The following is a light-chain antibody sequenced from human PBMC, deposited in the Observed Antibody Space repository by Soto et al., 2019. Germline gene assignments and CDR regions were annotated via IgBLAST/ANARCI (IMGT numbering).Light chain of an antibody. J-gene: IGLJ2*01. Sequence: QSVLTQPASVSGSPGQSITISCAGTSSDVGTYNYVSWYQQHPGKAPKLMIYDVTSRPSGVSIRFSGSKSGNTASLTISGLQAEDEADYYCISYTSSRTLEFGGGTKLTVL. V-gene: IGLV2-14*01. CDR1: SSDVGTYNY. CDR3: ISYTSSRTLE. CDR2: DVT.